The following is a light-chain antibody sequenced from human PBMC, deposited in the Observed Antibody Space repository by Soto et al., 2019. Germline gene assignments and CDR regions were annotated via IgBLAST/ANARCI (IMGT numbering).Light chain of an antibody. CDR1: QSISSY. Sequence: ELVLTQSPATLSLSPGERATLSCRASQSISSYLVWYQQKPGQAPRRLLYDTSNRATGIPARCSASGSETDFHLTISSLEAEDLAVDYGKQYSYWLTFGGRTMVDIK. J-gene: IGKJ4*01. CDR2: DTS. V-gene: IGKV3-11*01. CDR3: KQYSYWLT.